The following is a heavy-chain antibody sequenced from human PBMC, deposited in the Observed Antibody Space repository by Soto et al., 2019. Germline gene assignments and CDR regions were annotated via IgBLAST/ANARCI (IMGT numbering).Heavy chain of an antibody. J-gene: IGHJ6*02. Sequence: QLQQWGAGLLKPSETLSLTCAVYSGSFSGHYWSWNRQPPGKGLEWIGEINHSGTTNYSPSLKSRVTMSVDTPKNQFSLMVTSVTAADTAVYYCARGFNWSEGRGMDIWGQGTKVTVSS. CDR1: SGSFSGHY. V-gene: IGHV4-34*02. D-gene: IGHD1-20*01. CDR2: INHSGTT. CDR3: ARGFNWSEGRGMDI.